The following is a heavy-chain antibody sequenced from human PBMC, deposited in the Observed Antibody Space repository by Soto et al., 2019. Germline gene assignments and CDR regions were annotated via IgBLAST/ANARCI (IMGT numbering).Heavy chain of an antibody. V-gene: IGHV1-69*18. D-gene: IGHD2-15*01. CDR2: LIPISGKP. Sequence: QVQLVQSGTEVKKPGSSVKVSCKASGGPVSSYGISWVRQAPGQGLEWMGTLIPISGKPDYAQKFQCRVTKTADASTKTVYMNIANLGSGDPGAYYCAGDEEAYCRRGTCYVGPFGYYYYGMDVWGQGTTVSISS. J-gene: IGHJ6*02. CDR3: AGDEEAYCRRGTCYVGPFGYYYYGMDV. CDR1: GGPVSSYG.